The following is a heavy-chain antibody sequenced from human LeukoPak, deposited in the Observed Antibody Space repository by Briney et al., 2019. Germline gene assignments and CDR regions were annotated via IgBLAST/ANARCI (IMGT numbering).Heavy chain of an antibody. D-gene: IGHD3-9*01. CDR1: GFTFSSYA. Sequence: PGGSLRLSCAASGFTFSSYAMSWVRQAPGKGLEWVSAISGSGGSTYYADSVKGRFTISRDNSKNTLYLQMNSLRAEDTAVYYCAKGQLRYFDWLSGLDYWGQGTLVTVSS. J-gene: IGHJ4*02. CDR2: ISGSGGST. V-gene: IGHV3-23*01. CDR3: AKGQLRYFDWLSGLDY.